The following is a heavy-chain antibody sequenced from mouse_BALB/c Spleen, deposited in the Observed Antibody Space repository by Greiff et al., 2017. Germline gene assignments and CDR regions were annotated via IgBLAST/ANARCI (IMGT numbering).Heavy chain of an antibody. Sequence: EVQLVESGGGLVKPGGSLKLSCAASGFTFSSYAMSWVRQTPEKRLEWVASISSGGSTYYPDSVKGRFTISRDNARNILYLQMSSLRSEDTAMYYCARSTAATPWFAYWGQGTPVTVSA. CDR3: ARSTAATPWFAY. CDR1: GFTFSSYA. D-gene: IGHD1-2*01. J-gene: IGHJ3*01. V-gene: IGHV5-6-5*01. CDR2: ISSGGST.